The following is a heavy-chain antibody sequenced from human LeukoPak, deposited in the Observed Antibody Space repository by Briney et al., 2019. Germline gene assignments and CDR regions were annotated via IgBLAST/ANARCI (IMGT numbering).Heavy chain of an antibody. CDR1: DFTFSTYG. CDR2: IDYSGGST. J-gene: IGHJ4*02. CDR3: AGFDY. V-gene: IGHV3-23*01. Sequence: GGSLRLSCAASDFTFSTYGMSWVRQAPGKGLEWVSGIDYSGGSTYYADSVKGRFTISRGNAKNSLYLQMNSLRAEDTAVYYCAGFDYWGQGTLVTVSS.